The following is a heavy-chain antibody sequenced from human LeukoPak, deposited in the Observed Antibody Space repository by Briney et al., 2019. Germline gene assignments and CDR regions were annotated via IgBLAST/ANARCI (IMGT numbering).Heavy chain of an antibody. CDR3: ARERKDYSKDY. CDR1: GGSISSGGYY. V-gene: IGHV4-31*03. J-gene: IGHJ4*02. Sequence: SETLSLTCTVSGGSISSGGYYWSWLRQHPGEGLEWIGYIYYSGSTYYNPSLKSRVTISVDTSKNQFSLKLSSVTAADTAVYYCARERKDYSKDYWGRGTLVTVSS. D-gene: IGHD4-11*01. CDR2: IYYSGST.